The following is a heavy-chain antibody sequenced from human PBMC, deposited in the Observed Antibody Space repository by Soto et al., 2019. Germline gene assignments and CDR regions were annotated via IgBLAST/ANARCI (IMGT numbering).Heavy chain of an antibody. V-gene: IGHV3-30*18. CDR2: ISYDGSNK. Sequence: QVQLVESGGGVVQPGRSLRLSCAASGFTFSSYGMHWVRQAPGKGLEWVAVISYDGSNKYYADSVKGRFTISRDNSKNTLYLQMNSLRAEDTAVYYCAKDATDSGSYYEATDYWGQGTLVTVSS. J-gene: IGHJ4*02. D-gene: IGHD1-26*01. CDR1: GFTFSSYG. CDR3: AKDATDSGSYYEATDY.